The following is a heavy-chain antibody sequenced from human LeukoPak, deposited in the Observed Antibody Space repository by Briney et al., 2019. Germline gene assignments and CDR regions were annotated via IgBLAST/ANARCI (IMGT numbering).Heavy chain of an antibody. CDR3: ARGGPGDDYFDY. Sequence: ASVKVSRKASGYTFTSYDINWVRQATGQGLEWMGWMNPNSGNTGYAQKFQGRVTMTRNTSISTAYMELSSLRSEDTAVYYCARGGPGDDYFDYWGQGTLVTVSS. CDR1: GYTFTSYD. J-gene: IGHJ4*02. V-gene: IGHV1-8*01. CDR2: MNPNSGNT. D-gene: IGHD3-16*01.